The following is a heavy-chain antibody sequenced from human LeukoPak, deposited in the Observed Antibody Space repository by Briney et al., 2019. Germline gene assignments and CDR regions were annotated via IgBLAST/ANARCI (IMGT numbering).Heavy chain of an antibody. CDR1: KFTFSHYE. J-gene: IGHJ4*02. CDR3: AKVATAMGTYYFDY. Sequence: TGGSLRLSCAASKFTFSHYEMNWVRQAPGKGLEWVSYISDSGSTIYYADSVKGRFTISRDKSKNTLYLQMNSLRAEDTAVYYCAKVATAMGTYYFDYWGQGALVTVSS. CDR2: ISDSGSTI. V-gene: IGHV3-48*03. D-gene: IGHD5-18*01.